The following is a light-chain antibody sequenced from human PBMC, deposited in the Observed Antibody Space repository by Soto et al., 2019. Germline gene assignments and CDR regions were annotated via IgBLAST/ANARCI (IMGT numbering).Light chain of an antibody. V-gene: IGLV2-14*01. J-gene: IGLJ1*01. CDR2: EVS. CDR3: SSYTGSNIRYV. Sequence: QSALTQPASVSGSPGQSITISCTGTSNDVGGYNYVSWYQHHPGKAPKLMLYEVSDRPSGVSNRFSGSKSGNTASLTISGLQAEDEADYYCSSYTGSNIRYVFGTGTKVTVL. CDR1: SNDVGGYNY.